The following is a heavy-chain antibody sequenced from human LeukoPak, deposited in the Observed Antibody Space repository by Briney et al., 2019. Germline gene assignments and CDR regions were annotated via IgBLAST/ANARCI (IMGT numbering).Heavy chain of an antibody. CDR1: GYIFSDYW. J-gene: IGHJ3*02. D-gene: IGHD5-24*01. Sequence: GESLKISCKGSGYIFSDYWIGWGRQMPGKGLEWIGIIYPGDSDTRYSPSFRGQVTISADKSISTAYLQTNSLKASDTAIYYCAKRDGYNYAFHIWGQGTTVTVSS. CDR3: AKRDGYNYAFHI. V-gene: IGHV5-51*01. CDR2: IYPGDSDT.